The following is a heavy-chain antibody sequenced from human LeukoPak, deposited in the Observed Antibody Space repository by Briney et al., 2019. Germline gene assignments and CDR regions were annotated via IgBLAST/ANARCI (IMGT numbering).Heavy chain of an antibody. CDR3: ARGGDGYNYHFGY. V-gene: IGHV3-7*01. D-gene: IGHD5-24*01. Sequence: GGSLRLSCAGSGFTFSSHWMSWIRQAPGKGLEWVANIKQDGSEKYYVDSVKGRFTISRDNAKNSLYLQMNSLRAEDTAVYYCARGGDGYNYHFGYWGQGTLVTVSS. J-gene: IGHJ4*02. CDR2: IKQDGSEK. CDR1: GFTFSSHW.